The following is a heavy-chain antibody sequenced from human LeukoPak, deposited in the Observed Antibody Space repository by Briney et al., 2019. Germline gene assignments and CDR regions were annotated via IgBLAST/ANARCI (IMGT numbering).Heavy chain of an antibody. V-gene: IGHV3-74*01. CDR2: INPDGSIA. CDR1: GFTLSIYW. J-gene: IGHJ4*02. Sequence: GGSLRLSCVGSGFTLSIYWMYWIRQSPGKGLLWVARINPDGSIADHTDSVKGRFTISRDNVKNTLYLQMNSLRAEDTAVYYCVREGFFDYWGQGALVTVSS. CDR3: VREGFFDY.